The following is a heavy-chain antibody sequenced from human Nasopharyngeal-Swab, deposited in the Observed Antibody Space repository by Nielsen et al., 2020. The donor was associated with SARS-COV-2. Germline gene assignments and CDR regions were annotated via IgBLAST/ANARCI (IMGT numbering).Heavy chain of an antibody. D-gene: IGHD1-14*01. Sequence: SGPTLVKPTQTLTLTCTFSGFSLSTSGMCVSWIRQPPGKALEWLARIDWDDDKYYSTSLKTRLTIPKDTSKNQVVLTMTNMDPVDTATYYCARIRVNHHYFDYWGQGTLVTVSS. CDR3: ARIRVNHHYFDY. J-gene: IGHJ4*02. CDR2: IDWDDDK. CDR1: GFSLSTSGMC. V-gene: IGHV2-70*11.